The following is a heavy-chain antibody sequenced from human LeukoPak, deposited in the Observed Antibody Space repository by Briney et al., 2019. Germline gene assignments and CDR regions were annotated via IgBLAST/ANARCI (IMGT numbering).Heavy chain of an antibody. CDR1: GVSINDYY. V-gene: IGHV4-34*01. J-gene: IGHJ4*02. CDR2: ISHTEGT. CDR3: ARIRCGHSGSICYNH. D-gene: IGHD2-21*01. Sequence: SETLSLTCAVFGVSINDYYWCWIRHSPGEGQEWIGDISHTEGTRYNPSLESPVTMTVGTSQNQLSLKLIFVTAADTAVYYCARIRCGHSGSICYNHWGLGTLVTVSS.